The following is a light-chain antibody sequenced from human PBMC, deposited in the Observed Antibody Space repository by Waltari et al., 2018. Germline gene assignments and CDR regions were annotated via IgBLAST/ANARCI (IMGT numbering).Light chain of an antibody. V-gene: IGKV3-20*01. CDR3: QQFGSSPVT. CDR1: QSVTNNY. Sequence: EIVLTQSPGTLSLSPGERATLSCSASQSVTNNYLAWYQQKPGQAPRLFIYGASGRATGIPDRFSGSGSGTDFTLTISRLEPEDFAVYYCQQFGSSPVTFGGGTKVEI. CDR2: GAS. J-gene: IGKJ4*01.